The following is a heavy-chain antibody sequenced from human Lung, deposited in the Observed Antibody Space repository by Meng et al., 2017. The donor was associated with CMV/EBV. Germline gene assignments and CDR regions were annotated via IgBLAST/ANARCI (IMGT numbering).Heavy chain of an antibody. CDR3: ARTVKYYYVSSGPDP. Sequence: GESXKISCKGSGYSFTSYWIGWVRQMPGKGLEWMGIIYPGDSDTRYSPSFQGQVTISADKSISTAYLQWSSLKASDTAMYYCARTVKYYYVSSGPDPSGQGXLVTVSS. CDR2: IYPGDSDT. D-gene: IGHD3-22*01. CDR1: GYSFTSYW. V-gene: IGHV5-51*01. J-gene: IGHJ5*02.